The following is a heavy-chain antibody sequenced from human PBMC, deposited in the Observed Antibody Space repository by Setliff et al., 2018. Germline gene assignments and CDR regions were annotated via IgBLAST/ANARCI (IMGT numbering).Heavy chain of an antibody. CDR3: AKGGDWDDQHYAFDI. CDR1: GASISSGSYY. V-gene: IGHV4-61*02. D-gene: IGHD1-1*01. J-gene: IGHJ3*02. CDR2: LHTSGST. Sequence: SETLSLTCAVSGASISSGSYYWSWIRQPAGKGLEWVGRLHTSGSTNYNPSLKSRVTISVDTPKNQFSLTVRSVTAADTALYFCAKGGDWDDQHYAFDIWGQGTMVTV.